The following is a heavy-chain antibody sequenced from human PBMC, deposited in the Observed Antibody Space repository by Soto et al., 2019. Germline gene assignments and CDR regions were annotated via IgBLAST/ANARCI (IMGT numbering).Heavy chain of an antibody. CDR1: GSTFSRYA. CDR3: ARDRGTTCMADYYSGMDV. J-gene: IGHJ6*02. Sequence: GGSLRLSCAVSGSTFSRYAMNWVRQAPGKGLEWVSGISASGGSTYYADFVKGRITISRDNPRSTLYRQMNTLRVDDTGEYYCARDRGTTCMADYYSGMDVWRRGTTVTVPS. D-gene: IGHD2-2*01. CDR2: ISASGGST. V-gene: IGHV3-23*01.